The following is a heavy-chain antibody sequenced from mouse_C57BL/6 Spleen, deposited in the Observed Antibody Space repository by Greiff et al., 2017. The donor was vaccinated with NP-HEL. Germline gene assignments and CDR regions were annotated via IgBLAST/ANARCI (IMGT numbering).Heavy chain of an antibody. CDR3: ARGVYYGNYDPNWYFDV. CDR2: IYPGDGDT. CDR1: GYAFSSYW. J-gene: IGHJ1*03. V-gene: IGHV1-80*01. Sequence: QVQLQQSGAELVKPGASVKISCKASGYAFSSYWMNWVKQRPGKGLEWIGQIYPGDGDTNYNGKFKGKATLTADKSSSTAYMQLSSLTSEDSAVYFCARGVYYGNYDPNWYFDVWGTGTTVTVSS. D-gene: IGHD2-1*01.